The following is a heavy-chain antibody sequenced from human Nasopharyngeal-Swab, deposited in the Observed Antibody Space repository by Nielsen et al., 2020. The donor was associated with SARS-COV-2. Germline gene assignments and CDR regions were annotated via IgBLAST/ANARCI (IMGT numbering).Heavy chain of an antibody. CDR3: ARDLIAAASRDWFDP. CDR2: INHSGST. CDR1: GGSFSGYY. J-gene: IGHJ5*02. Sequence: SETLSLTCAVYGGSFSGYYWSWIRQPPGKGLEWIGEINHSGSTNYNPSLKSRVTISVDTPKNQFSLKLSSVTAADTAVYYCARDLIAAASRDWFDPWGQGTLVTVSS. V-gene: IGHV4-34*01. D-gene: IGHD6-13*01.